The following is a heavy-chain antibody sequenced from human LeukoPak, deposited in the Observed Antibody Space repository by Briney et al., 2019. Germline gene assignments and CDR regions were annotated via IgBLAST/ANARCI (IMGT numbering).Heavy chain of an antibody. D-gene: IGHD6-13*01. Sequence: PSETLSLTCAVYGGSFSGYYWSWIRQPPGKGLEWIGEINHSGSTNYNPSLKSRVTISVDTSKNQFSLKLSSVTAADTAVYYCARSIIAPAAFDYWDQGTLVTVSS. CDR2: INHSGST. V-gene: IGHV4-34*01. CDR3: ARSIIAPAAFDY. CDR1: GGSFSGYY. J-gene: IGHJ4*02.